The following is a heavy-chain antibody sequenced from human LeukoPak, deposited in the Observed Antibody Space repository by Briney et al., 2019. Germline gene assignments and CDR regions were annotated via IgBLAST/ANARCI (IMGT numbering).Heavy chain of an antibody. V-gene: IGHV3-30*03. J-gene: IGHJ6*02. CDR1: GFTFSSYG. CDR3: ARDQGVVVHGKYHYYGMDV. D-gene: IGHD3-22*01. Sequence: GRSLRLSCAASGFTFSSYGIHWVRQAPGKGLEWVAAISYDGSSKYYADSVKGRFTISRDNSKNTLYLQMNSLRAEDTAVYYCARDQGVVVHGKYHYYGMDVWGQGTTVTVS. CDR2: ISYDGSSK.